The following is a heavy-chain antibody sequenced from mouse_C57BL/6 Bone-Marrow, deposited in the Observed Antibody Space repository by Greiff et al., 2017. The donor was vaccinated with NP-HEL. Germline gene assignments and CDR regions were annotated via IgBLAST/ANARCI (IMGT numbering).Heavy chain of an antibody. CDR2: IDPSDSYT. CDR1: GYTFTSYW. V-gene: IGHV1-50*01. D-gene: IGHD1-1*01. CDR3: ARIPLITTVVATKYAMDY. J-gene: IGHJ4*01. Sequence: VQLQQSGAELVKPGASVKLSCKASGYTFTSYWMQWVKQRPGQGLEWIGEIDPSDSYTNYNQKFKGKATLTVDTSSSTAYMQLSSLTSEDSAVYYCARIPLITTVVATKYAMDYWGQGTSVTVSS.